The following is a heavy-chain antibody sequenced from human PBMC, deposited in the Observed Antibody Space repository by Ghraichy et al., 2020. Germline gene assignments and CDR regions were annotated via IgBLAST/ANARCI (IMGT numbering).Heavy chain of an antibody. J-gene: IGHJ6*02. CDR3: ARDRHYDSSGYYSLYDYYYYGMDV. CDR2: ISAYNGNT. Sequence: ASVKVSCKASGYTFTSYGISWVRQAPGQGLEWMGWISAYNGNTNYAQKLQGRVTMTTDTSTSTAYMELRSLRSDDTAVYYCARDRHYDSSGYYSLYDYYYYGMDVWGQGTTVTVSS. CDR1: GYTFTSYG. D-gene: IGHD3-22*01. V-gene: IGHV1-18*01.